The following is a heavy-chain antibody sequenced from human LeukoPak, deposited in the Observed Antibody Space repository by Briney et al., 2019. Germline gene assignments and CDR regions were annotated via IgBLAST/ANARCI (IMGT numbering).Heavy chain of an antibody. J-gene: IGHJ4*02. CDR3: ARRAYRFYDFWSGYYSGWLDYFDY. CDR2: ISAYNGST. D-gene: IGHD3-3*01. V-gene: IGHV1-18*01. Sequence: ASVKVSCKASGYTFTSYGISWVRQAPGQGLEWMGWISAYNGSTNYAQKLQGRVTMTTDTSTSTAYMELRSLRSDDTAVYYCARRAYRFYDFWSGYYSGWLDYFDYWGQGTLVTVSS. CDR1: GYTFTSYG.